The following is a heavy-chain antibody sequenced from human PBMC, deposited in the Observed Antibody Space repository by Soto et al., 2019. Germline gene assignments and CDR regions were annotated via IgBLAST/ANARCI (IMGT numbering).Heavy chain of an antibody. CDR1: GFNVSSNY. CDR3: ARDKTSYYDVSGIFDI. V-gene: IGHV3-53*01. J-gene: IGHJ3*02. D-gene: IGHD3-22*01. Sequence: PGGSLRLSCAASGFNVSSNYMTWVRQAPGKGLEWVSVIYSGGRTYYADSVKGRFTISRDNSKNTLYLQMNSLRAEDTAVYYCARDKTSYYDVSGIFDIWGQGXMVTV. CDR2: IYSGGRT.